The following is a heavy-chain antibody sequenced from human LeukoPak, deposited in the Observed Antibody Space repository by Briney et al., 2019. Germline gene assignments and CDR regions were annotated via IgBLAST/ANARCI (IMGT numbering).Heavy chain of an antibody. V-gene: IGHV3-13*01. CDR3: ARGPPRGKYYYMDV. Sequence: GSLRLSCAASGFTFSSFDMHWVRQPTGQGLEWVSTIGTASDTYYSGSVEGRFTLYRDNDKNSLYLQMNSLTAGDTAVYYCARGPPRGKYYYMDVWGKGTTVTVSS. D-gene: IGHD1-1*01. J-gene: IGHJ6*03. CDR1: GFTFSSFD. CDR2: IGTASDT.